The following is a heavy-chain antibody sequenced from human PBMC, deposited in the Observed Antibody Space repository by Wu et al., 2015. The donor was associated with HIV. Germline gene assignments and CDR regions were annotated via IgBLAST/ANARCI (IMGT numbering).Heavy chain of an antibody. D-gene: IGHD3-22*01. Sequence: QVQLVQSGAEVRKPGASVKISCRPFGYSFPHKFIHWVRRAPGQGFEWMGLINPSSGDTSSAQKFQGRVTLTRETTANRVYLELRSLRSDDTAFYYCARESIDMDSSGRRAHRGHYFDYWGQGTEVTVSS. J-gene: IGHJ4*02. CDR3: ARESIDMDSSGRRAHRGHYFDY. CDR2: INPSSGDT. V-gene: IGHV1-46*01. CDR1: GYSFPHKF.